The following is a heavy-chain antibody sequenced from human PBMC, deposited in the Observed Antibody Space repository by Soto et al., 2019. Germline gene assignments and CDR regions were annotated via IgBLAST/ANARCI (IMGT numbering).Heavy chain of an antibody. D-gene: IGHD3-22*01. CDR1: GGTFSSYA. CDR3: ARDSLEYYYDSRRFDP. CDR2: IIPIFGTA. J-gene: IGHJ5*02. Sequence: QVQLVQSGAEVKKPGSSVKVSCKASGGTFSSYAISWVRQAPGQGLEWMGGIIPIFGTANYAQKFQGRVTITADESTSTAYMDLSSLRSEDTSVYYCARDSLEYYYDSRRFDPWGQGTLVTVSS. V-gene: IGHV1-69*12.